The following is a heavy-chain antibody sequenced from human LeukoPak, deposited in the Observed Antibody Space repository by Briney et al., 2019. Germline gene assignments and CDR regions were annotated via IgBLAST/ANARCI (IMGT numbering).Heavy chain of an antibody. Sequence: PGRSLRLSCAASGFTFSSYGMSWVRQAPGKGLEWVSAISGSGGSTYYADSVKGRFTISRDNSKNTLFLQMNSLRAEDTAVYYCAKGARSSLPNFAWFDPWGQGTLVTVSS. CDR2: ISGSGGST. V-gene: IGHV3-23*01. D-gene: IGHD2-15*01. CDR1: GFTFSSYG. J-gene: IGHJ5*02. CDR3: AKGARSSLPNFAWFDP.